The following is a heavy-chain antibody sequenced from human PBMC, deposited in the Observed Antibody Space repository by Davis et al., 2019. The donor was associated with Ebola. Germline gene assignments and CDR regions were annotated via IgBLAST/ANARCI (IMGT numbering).Heavy chain of an antibody. D-gene: IGHD5-12*01. J-gene: IGHJ4*02. CDR2: ISAFNGNT. CDR3: ARVRYSGYDCHDY. V-gene: IGHV1-18*01. CDR1: GYSFSSYG. Sequence: AASVKVSCKASGYSFSSYGISWVRQAPGQGLEWMGWISAFNGNTNYAQKVQGRVTMTTDTPTSTAYMELRSLRSDDTAVYYCARVRYSGYDCHDYWGQGTLVTVSS.